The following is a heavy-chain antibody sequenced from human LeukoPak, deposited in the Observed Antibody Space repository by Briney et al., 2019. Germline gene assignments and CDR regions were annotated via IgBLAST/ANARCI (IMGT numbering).Heavy chain of an antibody. J-gene: IGHJ5*02. D-gene: IGHD3-22*01. V-gene: IGHV3-7*01. CDR2: IKQDGSEK. CDR1: GFTFSSYW. Sequence: GGSLRLSCAASGFTFSSYWMSWVRQAPGKGLEWVANIKQDGSEKYYVDSVEGRFTISRDNAKNSLYLLMNSLRAEDTAVYYCAREYYDSSGYYYRWFDPWGQGTLVTVSS. CDR3: AREYYDSSGYYYRWFDP.